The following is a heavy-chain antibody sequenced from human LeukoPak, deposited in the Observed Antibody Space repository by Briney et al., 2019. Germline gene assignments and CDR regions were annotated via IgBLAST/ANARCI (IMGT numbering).Heavy chain of an antibody. J-gene: IGHJ4*02. CDR1: GFTFSSYG. D-gene: IGHD6-19*01. CDR2: ISSSSVFI. V-gene: IGHV3-21*01. CDR3: ARSGGSGWYSDY. Sequence: GGSLTLSCAASGFTFSSYGMNWVRQPPGKGLEWVSSISSSSVFIFYADSVKGRFTISRDNAKNSLYLQMNSLRAEDTAVYYCARSGGSGWYSDYWGQGTLVTVSS.